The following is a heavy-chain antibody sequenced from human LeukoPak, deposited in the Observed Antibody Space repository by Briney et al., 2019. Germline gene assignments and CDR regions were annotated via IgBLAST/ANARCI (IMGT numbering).Heavy chain of an antibody. J-gene: IGHJ5*02. CDR3: ARAYIVVVPAAVRFDP. CDR2: IYSSGST. Sequence: SETLSLTCNVSGGSIRGYYWSWIRQPPGKGLEWIGYIYSSGSTNYNPSLKSRVTMSVDTSKNQFSLKLSSVTAADTAVYYCARAYIVVVPAAVRFDPWGQGTLVTVSS. CDR1: GGSIRGYY. V-gene: IGHV4-59*08. D-gene: IGHD2-2*01.